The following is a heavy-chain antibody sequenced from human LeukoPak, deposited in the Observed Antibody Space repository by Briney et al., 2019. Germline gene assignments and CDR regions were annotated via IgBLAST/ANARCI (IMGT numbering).Heavy chain of an antibody. CDR2: IYPGDSNT. V-gene: IGHV5-51*01. CDR1: GYNFTSHW. Sequence: HGESLKISCKGFGYNFTSHWIGWVRQMPGKGLEWMGIIYPGDSNTQYTPSFQDQVTISVDKSITTAYLQWSRLKASDTAMYYCATYSYTGGYYAFDIWGQGTMVTVSS. D-gene: IGHD3-22*01. CDR3: ATYSYTGGYYAFDI. J-gene: IGHJ3*02.